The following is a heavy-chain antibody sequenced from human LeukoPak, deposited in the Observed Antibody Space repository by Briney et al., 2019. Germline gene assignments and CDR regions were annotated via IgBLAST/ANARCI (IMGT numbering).Heavy chain of an antibody. Sequence: SETLSLTCGVSGGSISSTNWWSWVRQPPGKGLEWIGEIYHSGGTNYNPSLKSRVTISVDKSKNQFSLKLSSVTAADTAVYYCARGVGRRGYNWFDPWGPGTLVTVSS. CDR3: ARGVGRRGYNWFDP. CDR2: IYHSGGT. V-gene: IGHV4-4*02. D-gene: IGHD3-16*01. CDR1: GGSISSTNW. J-gene: IGHJ5*02.